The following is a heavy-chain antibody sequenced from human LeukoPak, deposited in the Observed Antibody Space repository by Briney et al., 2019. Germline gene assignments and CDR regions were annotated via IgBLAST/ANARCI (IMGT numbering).Heavy chain of an antibody. V-gene: IGHV3-23*01. D-gene: IGHD6-13*01. CDR2: IRASGGTA. CDR3: AKDPSYTAAGIDY. CDR1: GFTFSSYA. Sequence: GGSLRLSCAASGFTFSSYAMSWVRQAPGKGLEWVSAIRASGGTAYYADSVKGRFTISRDNSKNTLDLQMSSLRAEDTAVYYCAKDPSYTAAGIDYWGQGTLVTVSS. J-gene: IGHJ4*02.